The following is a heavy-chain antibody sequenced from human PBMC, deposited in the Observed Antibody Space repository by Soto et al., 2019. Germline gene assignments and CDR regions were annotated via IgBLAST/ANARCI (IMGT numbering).Heavy chain of an antibody. Sequence: GGSLRLSCVASGFTFSAYSMNWVRQAPGKGLEWLSYISGGSAYIYYADSVRGRFTISRDNAENSLYLQMDNLRDEDTALYYCARQVYTVVTPMDFWGQGTLVTVSS. J-gene: IGHJ4*02. V-gene: IGHV3-48*02. CDR3: ARQVYTVVTPMDF. D-gene: IGHD2-21*02. CDR1: GFTFSAYS. CDR2: ISGGSAYI.